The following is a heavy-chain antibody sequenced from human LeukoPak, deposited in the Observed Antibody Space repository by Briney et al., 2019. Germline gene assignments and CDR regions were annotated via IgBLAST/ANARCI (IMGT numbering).Heavy chain of an antibody. Sequence: GGSLRLSCAASGFTFSSYAMSWVRQSPGKGLEWFSTITAGAGSTYYADSVKGRFTISRDNSETTLYLQVNSLRAEDTAVYYCAKNYGGNSGPYFQHWGQGTLVTVSS. CDR1: GFTFSSYA. CDR2: ITAGAGST. CDR3: AKNYGGNSGPYFQH. D-gene: IGHD4-23*01. V-gene: IGHV3-23*01. J-gene: IGHJ1*01.